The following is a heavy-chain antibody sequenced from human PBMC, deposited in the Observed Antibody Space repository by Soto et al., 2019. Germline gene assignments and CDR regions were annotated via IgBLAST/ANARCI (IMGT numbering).Heavy chain of an antibody. CDR2: TSGGGDVA. CDR3: VKKSIGTVTNPVYWSFDL. Sequence: EVQLLESGGGLIQPGGSLRLSCTASGFTFINYAMNWVRQAPGKGLEWVSGTSGGGDVAFYADSVKGRFAISRDNSKNTLYLHMNSLSAEDTALYYCVKKSIGTVTNPVYWSFDLWGRGTLVTVSS. CDR1: GFTFINYA. J-gene: IGHJ2*01. V-gene: IGHV3-23*01. D-gene: IGHD4-17*01.